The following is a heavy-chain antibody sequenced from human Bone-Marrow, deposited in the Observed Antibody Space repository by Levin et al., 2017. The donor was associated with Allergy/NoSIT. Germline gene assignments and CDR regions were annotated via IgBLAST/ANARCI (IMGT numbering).Heavy chain of an antibody. Sequence: GESLKISCVGSGFTFSDSYMSWIRQAPGKGLEWLSYISSSGSTTYYADSVKGRFTFSRDNAKNSLYLQMNRLRADDTAMYFCVRYSTNWDKAKYSVDSWGQGTQVTVSS. CDR2: ISSSGSTT. V-gene: IGHV3-11*01. J-gene: IGHJ4*02. CDR1: GFTFSDSY. CDR3: VRYSTNWDKAKYSVDS. D-gene: IGHD7-27*01.